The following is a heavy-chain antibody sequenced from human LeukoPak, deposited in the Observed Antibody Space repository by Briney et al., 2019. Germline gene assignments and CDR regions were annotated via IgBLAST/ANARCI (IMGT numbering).Heavy chain of an antibody. V-gene: IGHV3-43*02. Sequence: GESLRLSCAASGFTFGDYAMHWVRQAPGKGLEWVSLISGDGGSTYYADSVKGRFTISRDNSKNSLYLQMNSLRTEDTALYYCAKADSSGWYWSYWGQGTLVTVAS. D-gene: IGHD6-19*01. CDR1: GFTFGDYA. J-gene: IGHJ4*02. CDR2: ISGDGGST. CDR3: AKADSSGWYWSY.